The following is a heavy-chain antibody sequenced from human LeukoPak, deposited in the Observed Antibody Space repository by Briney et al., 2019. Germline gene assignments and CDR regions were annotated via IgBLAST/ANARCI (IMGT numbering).Heavy chain of an antibody. D-gene: IGHD5-18*01. Sequence: SSETLSLTCAASGYSISSGYYWGWIRQPPGKGLEWIGSIYHSGSTYYNPSLKSRVTISVDTSKNQFSLKLSSVTAADTAVYYCARRELDTARTNWFDPWGQGTLVTVSS. V-gene: IGHV4-38-2*01. CDR2: IYHSGST. J-gene: IGHJ5*02. CDR1: GYSISSGYY. CDR3: ARRELDTARTNWFDP.